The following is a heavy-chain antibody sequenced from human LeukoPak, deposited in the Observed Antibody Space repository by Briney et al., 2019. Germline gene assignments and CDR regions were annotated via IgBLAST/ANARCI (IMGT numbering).Heavy chain of an antibody. J-gene: IGHJ5*02. CDR2: ISSSSSYI. V-gene: IGHV3-21*01. Sequence: PGGSLRLSCAASGLTFSSYSMNWVRQAPGKGLEWVSSISSSSSYIYYADSVKGRFTISRDNAKNSLYLQMNSLRAEDTAVYYCAGHYDFWSGYLNWFDPWGQGTLVTVSS. CDR1: GLTFSSYS. D-gene: IGHD3-3*01. CDR3: AGHYDFWSGYLNWFDP.